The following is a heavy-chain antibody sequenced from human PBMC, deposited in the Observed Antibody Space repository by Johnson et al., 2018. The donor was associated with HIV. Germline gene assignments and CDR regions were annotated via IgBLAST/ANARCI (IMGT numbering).Heavy chain of an antibody. D-gene: IGHD6-13*01. CDR1: GFTFSSYA. Sequence: VQLVESGGGLVQPGGSLRLSCAASGFTFSSYAMSWVRQAPGKGLEWVPAIRGSGGSTYYADSVKGRFTSYRDHSKNTLYLQMKRLRAEDTAVYYCAKDRSSSWYDGAFDIWGQGTMVTVSS. V-gene: IGHV3-23*04. J-gene: IGHJ3*02. CDR2: IRGSGGST. CDR3: AKDRSSSWYDGAFDI.